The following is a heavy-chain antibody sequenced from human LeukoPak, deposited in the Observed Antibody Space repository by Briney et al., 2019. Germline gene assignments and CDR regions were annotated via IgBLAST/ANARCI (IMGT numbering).Heavy chain of an antibody. CDR3: ASVQADRTVFNGF. CDR1: GFTLSRRYW. J-gene: IGHJ4*02. D-gene: IGHD3-9*01. V-gene: IGHV3-7*01. CDR2: IKGDGSEK. Sequence: AGGSLRLSCEVSGFTLSRRYWMSWIRQVPGKGQEWLRCIKGDGSEKHYVDSVNGRFTVSRDSAKNSLYLQMNTLRAEDTAVYYCASVQADRTVFNGFWGQGTLVTVSS.